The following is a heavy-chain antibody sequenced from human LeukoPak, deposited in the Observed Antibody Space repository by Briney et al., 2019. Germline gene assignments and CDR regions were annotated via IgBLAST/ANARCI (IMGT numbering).Heavy chain of an antibody. CDR1: GFTFSSYA. J-gene: IGHJ4*02. V-gene: IGHV3-23*01. CDR2: LSGSGGST. Sequence: PGGSLRLSCAASGFTFSSYAMSWVRQAPGKGLEWVSALSGSGGSTYYADSVKGRFTISRDNSKNTLYLQMNSLRAEDTAVYYCAKDENIVVVPAAAFDYWGQGTLVTVSS. CDR3: AKDENIVVVPAAAFDY. D-gene: IGHD2-2*01.